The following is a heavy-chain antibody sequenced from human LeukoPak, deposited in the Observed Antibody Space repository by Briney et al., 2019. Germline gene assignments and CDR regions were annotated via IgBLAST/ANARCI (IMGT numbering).Heavy chain of an antibody. CDR3: ARGPPTIVVVITTGDFDS. CDR1: GYTFTGYY. D-gene: IGHD3-22*01. J-gene: IGHJ4*02. CDR2: INPNSGGT. Sequence: ASVKVSCKASGYTFTGYYIHWVRQAPGQGLEWMGWINPNSGGTNYAQKFQGRVTMTRDTSISTAYMELRRLRSDDRAVYYCARGPPTIVVVITTGDFDSWGQGTLVTVAS. V-gene: IGHV1-2*02.